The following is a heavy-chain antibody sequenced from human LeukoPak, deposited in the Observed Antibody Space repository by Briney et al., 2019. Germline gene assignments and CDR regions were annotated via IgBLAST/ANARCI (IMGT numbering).Heavy chain of an antibody. V-gene: IGHV5-51*01. CDR1: GYSFTSYW. CDR3: ARRAMVRGVLDAFDI. D-gene: IGHD3-10*01. CDR2: IYPGDSDT. J-gene: IGHJ3*02. Sequence: GESLKISCKGSGYSFTSYWIGWVRQMPGKGLEWMGIIYPGDSDTRYSPSFQGQATISADKSISTAYLQWSSLKASDTAMYYCARRAMVRGVLDAFDIWGQGTMVTVSS.